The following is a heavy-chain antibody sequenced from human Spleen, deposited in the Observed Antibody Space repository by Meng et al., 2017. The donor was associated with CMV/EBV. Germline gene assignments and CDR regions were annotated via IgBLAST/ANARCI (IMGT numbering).Heavy chain of an antibody. CDR3: ARGGARRNWFDP. CDR2: MNHSGST. V-gene: IGHV4-34*01. D-gene: IGHD3-16*01. CDR1: GESFSCYY. Sequence: CAVYGESFSCYYWPWIRQPPGKGLEWIGEMNHSGSTNYNPSLKSRVTISVDTSKNQFSLKLNSVTAADTAAYYCARGGARRNWFDPWGQGTLVTVSS. J-gene: IGHJ5*02.